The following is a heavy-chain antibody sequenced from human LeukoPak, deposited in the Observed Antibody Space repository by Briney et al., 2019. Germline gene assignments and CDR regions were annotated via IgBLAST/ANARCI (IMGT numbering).Heavy chain of an antibody. J-gene: IGHJ4*02. CDR3: ARDLWFGEWWESPMVY. CDR2: INPSGGST. V-gene: IGHV1-46*01. D-gene: IGHD3-10*01. Sequence: GASVKVSCKASGYTFTSYYMHWVRQAPGQGLEWMGIINPSGGSTSYAQKFQGRVTITRDTSASTAYMELSSLRSEDTAVYYCARDLWFGEWWESPMVYWGQGTLVTVSS. CDR1: GYTFTSYY.